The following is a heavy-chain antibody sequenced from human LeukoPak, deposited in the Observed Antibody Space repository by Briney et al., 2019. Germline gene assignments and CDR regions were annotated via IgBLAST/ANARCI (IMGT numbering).Heavy chain of an antibody. Sequence: ASVKVSCKTSGYTFTGYYMHWVQQAPGQGLEWMGWINPNSGGTNYAQKFQGRVTMTRDTSISTAYMELSRLRSDDTAVYYCARDVGNTMILDYWGQGTLVTVSS. CDR1: GYTFTGYY. CDR2: INPNSGGT. V-gene: IGHV1-2*02. J-gene: IGHJ4*02. CDR3: ARDVGNTMILDY. D-gene: IGHD3-22*01.